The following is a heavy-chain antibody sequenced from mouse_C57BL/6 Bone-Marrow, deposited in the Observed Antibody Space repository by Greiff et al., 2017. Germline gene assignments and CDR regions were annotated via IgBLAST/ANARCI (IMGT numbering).Heavy chain of an antibody. CDR1: GYTFTDYY. CDR3: ARPYYGNWYFDV. V-gene: IGHV1-19*01. D-gene: IGHD2-10*01. CDR2: INPYNGGT. Sequence: EVQLQQSGPVLVKPGASVKMSCKASGYTFTDYYMNWVKQSHGKSLEWIGVINPYNGGTSYNQKFKGKATLTVDKSSSTAYMELNSLTSEDSAVYYCARPYYGNWYFDVWGTGTTVTVSS. J-gene: IGHJ1*03.